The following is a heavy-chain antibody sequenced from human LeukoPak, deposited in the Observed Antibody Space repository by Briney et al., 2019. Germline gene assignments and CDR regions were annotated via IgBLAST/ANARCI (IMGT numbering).Heavy chain of an antibody. CDR2: ISYDGSNK. CDR3: AREGDWSCYFDY. V-gene: IGHV3-30-3*01. J-gene: IGHJ4*02. Sequence: PGGSLRLSCAASGFTFSSYAMHWVRQAPGKGLEWVAVISYDGSNKYYADSVKGRFTISRDNSKNTLYLQMNSLRAEDTAVYYCAREGDWSCYFDYWGQGTLVTVSS. D-gene: IGHD3-3*01. CDR1: GFTFSSYA.